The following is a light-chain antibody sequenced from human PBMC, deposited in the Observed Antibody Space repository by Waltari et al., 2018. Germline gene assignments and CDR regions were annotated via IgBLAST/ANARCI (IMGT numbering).Light chain of an antibody. CDR1: KIGGKN. V-gene: IGLV3-9*01. J-gene: IGLJ6*01. CDR3: QVWDSTTNV. Sequence: SYEVTQPLSVSVALGQTAKITCEGDKIGGKNVHWYQQKPGQAPVLVIFRDNNRPSGIPERFIGSNWGNTATLTISRAQAGDEADYYCQVWDSTTNVFGSGTQVTVL. CDR2: RDN.